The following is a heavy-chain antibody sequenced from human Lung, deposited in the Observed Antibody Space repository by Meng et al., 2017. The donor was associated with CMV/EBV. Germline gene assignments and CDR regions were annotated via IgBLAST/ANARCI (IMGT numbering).Heavy chain of an antibody. J-gene: IGHJ6*02. V-gene: IGHV4-59*01. Sequence: GSLRLXCTVSGGSITSYYWNWIRQPPGKKLEWIGDISHSGTSSYNPSLKSRVIITVDTSRNQFPLKLTSVAAADTAVYFCARGRDDDISLGYYYNRGFDVXGRGXTVTVSS. CDR3: ARGRDDDISLGYYYNRGFDV. D-gene: IGHD3-22*01. CDR1: GGSITSYY. CDR2: ISHSGTS.